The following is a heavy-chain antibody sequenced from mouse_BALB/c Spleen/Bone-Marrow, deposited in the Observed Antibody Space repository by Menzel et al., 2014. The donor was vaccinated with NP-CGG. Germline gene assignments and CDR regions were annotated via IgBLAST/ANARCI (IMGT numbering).Heavy chain of an antibody. J-gene: IGHJ3*01. CDR1: GFNIKDTY. CDR2: IDPANGNT. V-gene: IGHV14-3*02. Sequence: EVKLQESGAELVKPGASVKLSCTASGFNIKDTYMHWVKQRPEQVLEWIGKIDPANGNTKYDPKFQGKATITADTSSNTAYLQLSSLTSEDTAVYYCARFPFPYWGQGTLVTVSA. CDR3: ARFPFPY.